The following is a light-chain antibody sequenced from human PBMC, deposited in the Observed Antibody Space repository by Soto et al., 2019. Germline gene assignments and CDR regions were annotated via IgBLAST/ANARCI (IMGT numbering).Light chain of an antibody. CDR3: QSYDSSLSGFYV. CDR2: DDS. CDR1: RSNIGEAYG. Sequence: QSVLTQPPSVSGAPGQRVTISCTGGRSNIGEAYGVHWYQHLPGTAPKLLIYDDSNRPSGVPDRFSGSKSGTSASLDITGLQAEDEADYYCQSYDSSLSGFYVFGTGTKLTVL. J-gene: IGLJ1*01. V-gene: IGLV1-40*01.